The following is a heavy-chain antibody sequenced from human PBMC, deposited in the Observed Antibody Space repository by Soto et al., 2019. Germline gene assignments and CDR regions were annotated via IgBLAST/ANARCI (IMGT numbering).Heavy chain of an antibody. V-gene: IGHV3-53*01. CDR2: IYEGGTT. J-gene: IGHJ4*02. CDR3: ARDIHDYGDYGY. Sequence: EVQLVESGGGLIQPGGSLRLSCAASGFTVSSNYMTWVRQAPGKGLEWVSVIYEGGTTYYADSVKGRFTISRDNSKNTLYLQMDNLRADDSAVYYCARDIHDYGDYGYWGQGTLVTVSS. CDR1: GFTVSSNY. D-gene: IGHD4-17*01.